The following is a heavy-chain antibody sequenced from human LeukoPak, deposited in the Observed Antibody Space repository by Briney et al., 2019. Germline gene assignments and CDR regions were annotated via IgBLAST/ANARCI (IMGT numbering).Heavy chain of an antibody. CDR2: ISWDGGST. CDR1: GFTFDDYT. V-gene: IGHV3-43*01. J-gene: IGHJ4*02. Sequence: PGGSLRLSCAASGFTFDDYTMHWVRQAPGKGLEWVSLISWDGGSTYYADSVKGRFAISRDNSKNTLYLQMNSLRAEDTAVYYCAKVSPDYWGQGTLVTVSS. CDR3: AKVSPDY. D-gene: IGHD5/OR15-5a*01.